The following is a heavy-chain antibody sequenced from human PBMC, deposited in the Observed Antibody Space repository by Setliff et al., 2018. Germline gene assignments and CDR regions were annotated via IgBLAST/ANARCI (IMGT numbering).Heavy chain of an antibody. J-gene: IGHJ4*02. Sequence: SETLSLTCTVSGESIRINNWWNWVRQPPGKGLEWIGDIYQSGTTNYNPSLKSRVTISADTSKDQFSLKLKSVTAADTAVYYCARAPGRNIRGDYWGQGALVTVSS. V-gene: IGHV4-4*02. CDR3: ARAPGRNIRGDY. CDR1: GESIRINNW. CDR2: IYQSGTT. D-gene: IGHD3-10*01.